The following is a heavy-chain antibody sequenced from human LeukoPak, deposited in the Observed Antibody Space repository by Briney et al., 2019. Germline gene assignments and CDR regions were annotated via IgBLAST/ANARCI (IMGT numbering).Heavy chain of an antibody. CDR3: ARGPMLVITTIFDY. J-gene: IGHJ4*02. Sequence: GGSLRLSRADSEFSFSSYSMNGVRQAPGKGLEWVSSISSSSSYIYYADSVKGRFTISRHNAKNPLYLQMNPLRAEDSAVYLCARGPMLVITTIFDYGGQGTLVTVSS. D-gene: IGHD3-22*01. CDR2: ISSSSSYI. CDR1: EFSFSSYS. V-gene: IGHV3-21*01.